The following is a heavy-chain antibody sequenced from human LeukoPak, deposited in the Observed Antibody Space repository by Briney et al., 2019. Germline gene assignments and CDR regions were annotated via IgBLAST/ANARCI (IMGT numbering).Heavy chain of an antibody. Sequence: GGSLRLSCAASGFTFSSYAMHWVRQAPGKGLEWVAVISYDGGNKYYADSVKGRFTISRDNSKNTLYLQMNSLRAEDTAVYYCARRRWLQAFDYWGQGTLVTVSP. J-gene: IGHJ4*02. CDR3: ARRRWLQAFDY. D-gene: IGHD5-12*01. CDR1: GFTFSSYA. V-gene: IGHV3-30-3*01. CDR2: ISYDGGNK.